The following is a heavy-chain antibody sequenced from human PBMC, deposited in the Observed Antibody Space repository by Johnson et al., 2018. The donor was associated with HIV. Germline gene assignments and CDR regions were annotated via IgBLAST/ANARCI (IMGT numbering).Heavy chain of an antibody. J-gene: IGHJ3*02. Sequence: QVQLVESGGGVVQPGRSLRLSCAASGFTFSTSGMHWVRQAPGKGMEWVAVISYDGSNKYYVDSVKGRFTISRDNSKNTLYLQMNSLRAEDTAVYYCARGGGTYLEPFEIWGQGTMVTVSS. D-gene: IGHD1-26*01. CDR2: ISYDGSNK. V-gene: IGHV3-30*03. CDR3: ARGGGTYLEPFEI. CDR1: GFTFSTSG.